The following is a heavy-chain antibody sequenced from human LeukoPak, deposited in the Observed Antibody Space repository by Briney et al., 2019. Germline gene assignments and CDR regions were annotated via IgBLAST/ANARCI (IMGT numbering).Heavy chain of an antibody. V-gene: IGHV4-30-4*01. D-gene: IGHD5-12*01. CDR2: IYYSGST. CDR3: ARAHSGYVALDY. Sequence: SETLSLTCTVSGGSISSSSYYWSWIRQPPGKGLEWIGYIYYSGSTYYNPSLKSRVTISVDTSKNQFSLKLSSVTAADTAVYYCARAHSGYVALDYWGQGTLVTVSS. CDR1: GGSISSSSYY. J-gene: IGHJ4*02.